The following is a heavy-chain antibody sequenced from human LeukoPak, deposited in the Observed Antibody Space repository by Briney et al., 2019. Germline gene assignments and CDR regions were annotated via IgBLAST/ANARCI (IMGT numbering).Heavy chain of an antibody. J-gene: IGHJ4*02. Sequence: GGSLRLSCAASGFDFNNYNMNWVRQAPGKGLEWVSSITSSGTYIYYADSVKGRFTISRDNAKNSLYLQMNSLRPEDTAVYYCARRLDILTGYDYWGQGTLVTVSS. CDR3: ARRLDILTGYDY. CDR2: ITSSGTYI. CDR1: GFDFNNYN. D-gene: IGHD3-9*01. V-gene: IGHV3-21*01.